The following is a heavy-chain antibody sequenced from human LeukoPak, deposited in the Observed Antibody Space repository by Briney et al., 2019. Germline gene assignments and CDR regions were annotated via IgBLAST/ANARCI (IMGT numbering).Heavy chain of an antibody. V-gene: IGHV4-59*08. Sequence: SETLSLTCTVSGGSISSYYWSWIRQPPGKGLEWIGYIYYSGSTNYNPSLKSRVTISVDTSKNQFSLKLSSVTAADTAVYYCARHTAVALHFDYWGQGTLVTVSS. CDR1: GGSISSYY. CDR2: IYYSGST. J-gene: IGHJ4*02. CDR3: ARHTAVALHFDY. D-gene: IGHD6-19*01.